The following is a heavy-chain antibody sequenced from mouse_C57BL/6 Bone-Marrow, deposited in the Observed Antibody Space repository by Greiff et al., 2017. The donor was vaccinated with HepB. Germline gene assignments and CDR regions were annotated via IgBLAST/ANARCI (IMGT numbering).Heavy chain of an antibody. Sequence: VKLQESGAELVRPGTSVKMSCKASGYTFTNYWIGWAKQRPGHGLEWIGDIYPGGGYTNYNEKFKGKATLTADKSSSTAYMQVSSLTSEDSAIYYCARRAIYYYGSSSYAMDYWGQGTSVTVSS. CDR2: IYPGGGYT. J-gene: IGHJ4*01. D-gene: IGHD1-1*01. CDR1: GYTFTNYW. CDR3: ARRAIYYYGSSSYAMDY. V-gene: IGHV1-63*01.